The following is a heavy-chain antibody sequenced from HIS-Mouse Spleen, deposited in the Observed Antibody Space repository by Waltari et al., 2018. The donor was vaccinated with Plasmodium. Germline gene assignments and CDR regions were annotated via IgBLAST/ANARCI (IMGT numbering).Heavy chain of an antibody. CDR1: GGSSGGSY. V-gene: IGHV4-34*01. J-gene: IGHJ3*02. CDR2: INHSGSA. D-gene: IGHD7-27*01. Sequence: QVQLQQWGAGRLKPSEPLSLTCAVYGGSSGGSYWSWIRQPPGKGLEWIGEINHSGSANYNPSLKSRVTISVDTSKNQFSLKLSSVTAADTAVYYCARGQLGIDAFDIWGQGTMVTVSS. CDR3: ARGQLGIDAFDI.